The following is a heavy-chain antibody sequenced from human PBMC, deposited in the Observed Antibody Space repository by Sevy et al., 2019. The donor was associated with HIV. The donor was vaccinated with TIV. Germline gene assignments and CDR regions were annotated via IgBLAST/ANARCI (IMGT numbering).Heavy chain of an antibody. CDR3: ERDHFRGYYYGMDV. D-gene: IGHD2-15*01. J-gene: IGHJ6*02. CDR2: IGTAGDP. Sequence: GGSLRLSCAASGFTFSSYDMHWVRQATGKGLEWVSAIGTAGDPYYPGSVKGRFTITKEKTSNSLYLQMNSLRAGDTALYYCERDHFRGYYYGMDVWGQGTTVTVSS. V-gene: IGHV3-13*04. CDR1: GFTFSSYD.